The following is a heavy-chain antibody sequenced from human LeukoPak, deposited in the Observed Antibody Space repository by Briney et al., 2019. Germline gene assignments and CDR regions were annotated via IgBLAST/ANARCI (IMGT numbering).Heavy chain of an antibody. V-gene: IGHV3-64*01. J-gene: IGHJ4*02. D-gene: IGHD3-9*01. CDR1: GFTFSSYA. CDR2: ISSNDVST. CDR3: ARRSIYNVLTGYFDF. Sequence: RGSLRLSCAASGFTFSSYAMHRVRQAPGKELEYVSAISSNDVSTYYANSVKGRFTISRDNSKNTLYLQMGSLRAEDMAVYYCARRSIYNVLTGYFDFWGQGTLVTVSS.